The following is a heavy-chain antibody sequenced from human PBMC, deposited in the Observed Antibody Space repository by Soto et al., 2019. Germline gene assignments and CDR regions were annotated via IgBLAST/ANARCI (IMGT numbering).Heavy chain of an antibody. CDR3: ARDSPSSGLLGTNY. CDR1: GYTFTNHG. V-gene: IGHV1-18*01. CDR2: VSAYTGET. Sequence: QVQLVQSGAEVKKPGASVKVFCKASGYTFTNHGISWVRQAPGHGLEWMGGVSAYTGETKYAQSLQGRVTMTTDTSTNTAYMELRSLSSDDTAVFYCARDSPSSGLLGTNYWGQGTLVTVSS. J-gene: IGHJ4*02. D-gene: IGHD3-22*01.